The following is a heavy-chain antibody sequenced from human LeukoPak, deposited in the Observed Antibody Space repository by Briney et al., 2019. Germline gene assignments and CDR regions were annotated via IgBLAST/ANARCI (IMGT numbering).Heavy chain of an antibody. CDR1: GGSISRSSYY. CDR3: ARGGLMVPSWWFDP. Sequence: SETLSLTCTVSGGSISRSSYYWSWIRQPPGKGLEWIGEINHSGSTNYNPSLKSRVTISVDTSKNQFSLKLSSVTAADTAVYYCARGGLMVPSWWFDPWGQGTLVTVSS. CDR2: INHSGST. J-gene: IGHJ5*02. V-gene: IGHV4-39*07. D-gene: IGHD2-8*01.